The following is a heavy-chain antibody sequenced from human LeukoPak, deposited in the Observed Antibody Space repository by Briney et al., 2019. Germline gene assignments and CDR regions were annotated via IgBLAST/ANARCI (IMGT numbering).Heavy chain of an antibody. D-gene: IGHD3-22*01. J-gene: IGHJ5*02. Sequence: SETLSLTCTVSGGSISSSSYYWGWIRQPPGKGLEWIGSIYYSGSTYYNPSLKSRVTISVDTSKNQFSLKLSSVTAADTAVYYCARAPAYYYDSSGRGSWFDPWGQGTLVTVSS. CDR2: IYYSGST. V-gene: IGHV4-39*01. CDR3: ARAPAYYYDSSGRGSWFDP. CDR1: GGSISSSSYY.